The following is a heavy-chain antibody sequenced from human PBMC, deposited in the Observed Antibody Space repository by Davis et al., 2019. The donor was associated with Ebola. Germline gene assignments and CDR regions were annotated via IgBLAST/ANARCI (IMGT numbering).Heavy chain of an antibody. CDR3: ARDSNNYAAWFDP. Sequence: ESLKISCAASGFIFSDWNMSWIRQAPGKGLEWIGYMYYSGGTKYNPSLKSRVSMSLDRSKNQFSLTLRSVSAADTAVYYCARDSNNYAAWFDPWGQGTLVTVSS. CDR1: GFIFSDWN. V-gene: IGHV4-59*01. CDR2: MYYSGGT. J-gene: IGHJ5*02. D-gene: IGHD3-16*01.